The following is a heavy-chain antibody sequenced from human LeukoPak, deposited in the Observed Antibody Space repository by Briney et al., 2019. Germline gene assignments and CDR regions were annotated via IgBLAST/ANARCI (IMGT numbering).Heavy chain of an antibody. Sequence: ASVKVSCKVSGYTLTELSMHWVRQAPGKGLEWMGGFDPEDGETIYAQKFQGRVTMTEDTSTDTAYMELSRLRSDDTAVYFCAREYYYDSSGYSVDYYYYGMDVWGQGTTVTVSS. J-gene: IGHJ6*02. CDR2: FDPEDGET. V-gene: IGHV1-24*01. CDR3: AREYYYDSSGYSVDYYYYGMDV. CDR1: GYTLTELS. D-gene: IGHD3-22*01.